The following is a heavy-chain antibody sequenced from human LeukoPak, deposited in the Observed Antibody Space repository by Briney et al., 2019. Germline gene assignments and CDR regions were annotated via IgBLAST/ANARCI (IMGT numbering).Heavy chain of an antibody. CDR2: IYYSGST. CDR1: SGSISSYY. J-gene: IGHJ3*02. D-gene: IGHD5-12*01. Sequence: SETLSLTCTVSSGSISSYYWSWIRQPPGKGLEWIGYIYYSGSTNYNPSLKSRVTISVDTSKNQFSLKLSSVTAADTAVYYCASVDIVTHDAFDIWGQGTMVTVSS. CDR3: ASVDIVTHDAFDI. V-gene: IGHV4-59*01.